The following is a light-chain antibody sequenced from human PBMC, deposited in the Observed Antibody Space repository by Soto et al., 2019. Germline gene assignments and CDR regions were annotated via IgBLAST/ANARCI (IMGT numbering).Light chain of an antibody. CDR2: EVN. Sequence: QSALTQPASVSGSPGQSITISCTGTSSDVGGYNLVSWYQQLPGKAPKLMIYEVNKRPSGFSNRFSGSKSGNTASLTISGLQAEDEADYYCCSYAGSTSGVVFGGGTQLTVL. CDR1: SSDVGGYNL. V-gene: IGLV2-23*02. CDR3: CSYAGSTSGVV. J-gene: IGLJ7*01.